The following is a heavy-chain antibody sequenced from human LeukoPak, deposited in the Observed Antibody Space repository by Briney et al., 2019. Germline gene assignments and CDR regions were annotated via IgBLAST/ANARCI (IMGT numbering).Heavy chain of an antibody. J-gene: IGHJ5*02. CDR2: INPNSGGT. CDR3: ARGGAVAATPNWFDP. Sequence: ASVKVSCKASGYTFTGYYMHWVRQAPGQGLEWMGWINPNSGGTNYAQKFQGWVTMTRDTSISTAYMELSRLRSDDTAVYYCARGGAVAATPNWFDPWGQGTLVTVSS. D-gene: IGHD2-15*01. V-gene: IGHV1-2*04. CDR1: GYTFTGYY.